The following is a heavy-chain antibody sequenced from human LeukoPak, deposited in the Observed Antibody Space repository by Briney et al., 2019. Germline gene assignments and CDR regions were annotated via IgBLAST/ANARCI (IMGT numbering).Heavy chain of an antibody. CDR1: GGSISSNY. CDR2: ISHSGST. D-gene: IGHD1-1*01. J-gene: IGHJ3*02. V-gene: IGHV4-59*08. CDR3: TRQNAVSAGYAYEI. Sequence: SETLSLTCTVSGGSISSNYWSWIRQPPGKGLERIRFISHSGSTNYNPSLKSRVTISVDTSKKYFSLRLSSVTAADTAVYYCTRQNAVSAGYAYEIWGQGTMVTVSS.